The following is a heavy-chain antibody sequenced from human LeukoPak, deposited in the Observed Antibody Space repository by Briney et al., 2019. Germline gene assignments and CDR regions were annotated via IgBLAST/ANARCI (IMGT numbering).Heavy chain of an antibody. J-gene: IGHJ6*02. D-gene: IGHD6-19*01. Sequence: GGSLRLSCTASKFTFSNYGMQWVRQAPGKGLEWVAVVSSDGGTKYYADSVKGRFTISRDNSKNTLYPQMNSLRAEDTAVYYCARDQYSSGWYGPYYYGMDVWGQGTTVTVSS. V-gene: IGHV3-30*03. CDR1: KFTFSNYG. CDR3: ARDQYSSGWYGPYYYGMDV. CDR2: VSSDGGTK.